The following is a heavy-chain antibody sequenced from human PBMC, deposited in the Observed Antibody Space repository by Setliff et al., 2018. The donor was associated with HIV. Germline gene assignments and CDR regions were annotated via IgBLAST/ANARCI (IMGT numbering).Heavy chain of an antibody. V-gene: IGHV1-18*01. CDR2: ISAYNGNT. CDR1: GYTFTDYG. J-gene: IGHJ4*02. CDR3: GRSETRDSSGYPPFDY. D-gene: IGHD3-22*01. Sequence: ASVKVSCKASGYTFTDYGISWVRQAPGQGLEWMGWISAYNGNTKYAQKFQGRVTMTTHTSTNTAYMELRSLRSDDTAVYYCGRSETRDSSGYPPFDYWGQGTLVTVSS.